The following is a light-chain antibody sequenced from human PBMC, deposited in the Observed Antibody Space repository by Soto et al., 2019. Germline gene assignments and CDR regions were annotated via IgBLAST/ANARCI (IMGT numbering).Light chain of an antibody. J-gene: IGKJ1*01. CDR1: QSISRW. CDR3: QQYNDKWT. V-gene: IGKV1-5*03. CDR2: KAS. Sequence: DLPMTQSPSTLSASVGDRVTITCRASQSISRWLAWYQQKPGKAPTLLIYKASSFQSGVTSRFSGSGSGTEFTLTSSNLQHDDCGTYYCQQYNDKWTFGQGTKVEIK.